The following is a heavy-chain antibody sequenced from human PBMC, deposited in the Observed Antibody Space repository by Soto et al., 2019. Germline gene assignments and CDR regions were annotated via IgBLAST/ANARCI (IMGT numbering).Heavy chain of an antibody. D-gene: IGHD3-3*01. CDR2: ISSSSSTI. CDR1: GFTFSSYS. CDR3: ARDPRFLEEIATKRD. V-gene: IGHV3-48*02. J-gene: IGHJ4*02. Sequence: GGSLRLSCAASGFTFSSYSMNWVRQAPGKGLEWVSYISSSSSTIYYADSVKGRFTISRDNAKNSLYLQMNSLRDEDTAVYYCARDPRFLEEIATKRDWGPGTLLTVYS.